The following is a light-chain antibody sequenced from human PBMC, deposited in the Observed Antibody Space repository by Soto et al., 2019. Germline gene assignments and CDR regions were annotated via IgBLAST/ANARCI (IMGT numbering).Light chain of an antibody. V-gene: IGKV1-39*01. CDR3: QQSYSTPPWT. J-gene: IGKJ1*01. CDR1: QSISSY. Sequence: DIQMTQSPSSLSASVGDRVTITCRASQSISSYLNWYQQKPGKAPKLLIYAASSLQSGVPSRFSGSGSGTDVTLTISRLQPEDFATYYCQQSYSTPPWTFGQGTKVEIK. CDR2: AAS.